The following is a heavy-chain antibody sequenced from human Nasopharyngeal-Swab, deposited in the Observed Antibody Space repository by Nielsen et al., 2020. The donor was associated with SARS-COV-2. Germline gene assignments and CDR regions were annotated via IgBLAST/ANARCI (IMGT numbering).Heavy chain of an antibody. D-gene: IGHD4-23*01. V-gene: IGHV3-23*01. Sequence: GGSLRLSCAASGFTFSSYAMSWVRQAPGKGLEWVSGISGSSGRNMYYADSVKGRFIISRDNATKSLFLQMSSLRAEDTAVYYCARENGGSVLVSYMDVWGKGTTVTVSS. CDR2: ISGSSGRNM. J-gene: IGHJ6*03. CDR3: ARENGGSVLVSYMDV. CDR1: GFTFSSYA.